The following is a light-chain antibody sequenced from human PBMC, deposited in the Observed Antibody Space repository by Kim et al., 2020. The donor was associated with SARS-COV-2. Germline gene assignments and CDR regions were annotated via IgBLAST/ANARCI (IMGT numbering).Light chain of an antibody. CDR2: AAS. J-gene: IGKJ2*01. CDR1: QSIRSY. Sequence: DIQMTQSPSSLSASVGDRVTITCRASQSIRSYLNWYQQKPGKAPKLLIYAASSLQSGVPSRFSGSGSGTDFTLTISRLQPEDFATYYCQQSYSTLLYAFGQGTKLEI. CDR3: QQSYSTLLYA. V-gene: IGKV1-39*01.